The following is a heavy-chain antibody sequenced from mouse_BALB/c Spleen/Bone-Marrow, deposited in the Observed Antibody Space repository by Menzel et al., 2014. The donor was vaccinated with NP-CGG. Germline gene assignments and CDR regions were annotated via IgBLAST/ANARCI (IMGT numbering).Heavy chain of an antibody. CDR1: GFTFSSYS. V-gene: IGHV5-6-4*01. CDR3: SKDGGYDYSYYFDY. CDR2: ISSGSHYT. D-gene: IGHD2-4*01. J-gene: IGHJ2*01. Sequence: EVQRVESGGGLVKPGGSLKLSCAASGFTFSSYSMSWVRQTPEKRLEWVATISSGSHYTNYPDSVKGRFTISRDNAKNTLYLQMSSLKSEDTAMYYCSKDGGYDYSYYFDYWGQGTTLTVSS.